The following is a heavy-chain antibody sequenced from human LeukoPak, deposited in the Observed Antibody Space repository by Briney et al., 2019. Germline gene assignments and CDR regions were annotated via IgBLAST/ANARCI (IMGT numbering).Heavy chain of an antibody. CDR3: ASRVSYGDYDY. Sequence: ASVKVSCKASGGTFSSYAISWVRQAPGQGLEWMGWISAYNGNTNYAQKLQGRVTMTTDTSTSTAYMELRSLRSDDTAVYYCASRVSYGDYDYWGQGTLVTVSS. D-gene: IGHD4-17*01. J-gene: IGHJ4*02. V-gene: IGHV1-18*01. CDR1: GGTFSSYA. CDR2: ISAYNGNT.